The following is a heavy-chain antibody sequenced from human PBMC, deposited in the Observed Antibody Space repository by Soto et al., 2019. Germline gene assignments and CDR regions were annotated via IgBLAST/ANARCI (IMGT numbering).Heavy chain of an antibody. V-gene: IGHV5-51*01. CDR1: GYSFTSYW. CDR2: IYPGDSDT. CDR3: ARHYCSSTSCYPVYYYYGTDV. D-gene: IGHD2-2*01. Sequence: PGESLKISCKGSGYSFTSYWIGWVRQMPGKGLEWMGIIYPGDSDTRYSPSFQGQVTISADKSISTAYLQWSSLKASDTAMYYCARHYCSSTSCYPVYYYYGTDVWGQGTTVTVSS. J-gene: IGHJ6*02.